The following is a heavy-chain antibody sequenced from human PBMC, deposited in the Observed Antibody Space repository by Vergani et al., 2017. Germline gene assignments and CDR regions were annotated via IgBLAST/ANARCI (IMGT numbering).Heavy chain of an antibody. CDR1: GGTFSSYA. Sequence: QVQLVQSGAEVKKPGSSVKVSCKASGGTFSSYAISWVRQAPGQGLEWMGGIIPIFGIANYAQKFQGRVTITAEKSTSTSYMELSSLRYEDTAVYYCARAPRGYYDFWSGSWFDPWGQGTLVTVSS. J-gene: IGHJ5*02. CDR3: ARAPRGYYDFWSGSWFDP. V-gene: IGHV1-69*17. CDR2: IIPIFGIA. D-gene: IGHD3-3*01.